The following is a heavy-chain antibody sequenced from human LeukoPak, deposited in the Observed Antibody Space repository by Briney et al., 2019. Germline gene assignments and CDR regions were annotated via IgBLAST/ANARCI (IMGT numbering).Heavy chain of an antibody. Sequence: SETLSLTCTVSGGSISSYYWSWIRQPPGKGLEWIGYIYYSGSTNYNPSLKSRVTISVDTSKNQFSLRLSSVTAADTAVYYCATEASGGYFDPWGQGTLVTVSS. D-gene: IGHD3-22*01. J-gene: IGHJ5*02. V-gene: IGHV4-59*12. CDR2: IYYSGST. CDR3: ATEASGGYFDP. CDR1: GGSISSYY.